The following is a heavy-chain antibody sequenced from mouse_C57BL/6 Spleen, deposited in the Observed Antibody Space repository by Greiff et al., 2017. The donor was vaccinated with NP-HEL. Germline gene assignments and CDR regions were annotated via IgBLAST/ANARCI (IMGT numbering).Heavy chain of an antibody. CDR2: INPNNGGT. CDR3: ARGDWAYYAMDY. J-gene: IGHJ4*01. V-gene: IGHV1-18*01. D-gene: IGHD4-1*01. CDR1: GYTFTDYN. Sequence: EVQLQQSGPELVKPGASVKIPCKASGYTFTDYNMDWVKQSHGKSLEWIGDINPNNGGTIYNQKFKGKATLTVDKSSSSAYMELRSLTSEDTAVYYCARGDWAYYAMDYWGQGTSVTVSS.